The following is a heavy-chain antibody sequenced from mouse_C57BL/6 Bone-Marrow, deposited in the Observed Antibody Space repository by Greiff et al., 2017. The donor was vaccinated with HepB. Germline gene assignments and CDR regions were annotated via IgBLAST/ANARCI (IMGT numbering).Heavy chain of an antibody. CDR2: ISSGSSAI. J-gene: IGHJ4*01. CDR3: ARQDPFYYAIDY. Sequence: EVKLVESGGGLVQPGGSRKLSCAASGFTFSSFGIHWVRQAPEKGLEWVAYISSGSSAIYYADTVKGRFTISRDNPKNTLFLQMTMLRSEDTAMYYCARQDPFYYAIDYWGQGTSVTVSS. V-gene: IGHV5-17*02. CDR1: GFTFSSFG.